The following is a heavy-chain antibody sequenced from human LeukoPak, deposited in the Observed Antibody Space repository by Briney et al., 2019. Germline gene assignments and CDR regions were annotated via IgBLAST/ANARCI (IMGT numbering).Heavy chain of an antibody. Sequence: GGSLRLSCAASGFTFSRFAMHWVRQAPGKGLEGVAIISYDGSNEYYADSVKGRFTISRDNSKNTLYLQMNSLRPEDTAVYYCAKDISSYSSSWSFDYWGQGTLVTVSS. CDR1: GFTFSRFA. J-gene: IGHJ4*02. D-gene: IGHD6-13*01. CDR2: ISYDGSNE. CDR3: AKDISSYSSSWSFDY. V-gene: IGHV3-30-3*01.